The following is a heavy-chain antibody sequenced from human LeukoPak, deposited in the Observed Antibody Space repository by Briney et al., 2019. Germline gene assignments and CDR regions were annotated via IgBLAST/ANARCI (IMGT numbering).Heavy chain of an antibody. J-gene: IGHJ5*02. D-gene: IGHD2-2*02. CDR3: ARAECSSTSCYTYRGVDP. V-gene: IGHV3-23*01. CDR2: ISGSGGST. Sequence: GGSLRLSCAASGFSFSPYTMNWVRQAPGKGLEWVSAISGSGGSTYYADSVKGRFTISRDNSKNTLYLQMNSLRAEDTAVYYCARAECSSTSCYTYRGVDPWGQGTLVTVSS. CDR1: GFSFSPYT.